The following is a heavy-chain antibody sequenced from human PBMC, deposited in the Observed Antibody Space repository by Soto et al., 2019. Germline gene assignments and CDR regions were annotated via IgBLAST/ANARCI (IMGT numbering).Heavy chain of an antibody. CDR1: GGAISSGGYY. Sequence: SETLSLTCTVSGGAISSGGYYRGWIRQPPGKGLEWIGYIYYSGSTYYNPSLKSRVTMSVDTSKNQFSLKLSSVTAADTAVYYCARFPRGYSYAFHYWGQGALVTVSS. J-gene: IGHJ4*02. CDR2: IYYSGST. D-gene: IGHD5-18*01. CDR3: ARFPRGYSYAFHY. V-gene: IGHV4-30-4*01.